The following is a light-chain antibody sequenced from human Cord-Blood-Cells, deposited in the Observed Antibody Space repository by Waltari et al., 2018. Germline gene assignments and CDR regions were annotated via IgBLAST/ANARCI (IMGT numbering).Light chain of an antibody. Sequence: DIQMTQSPSSLSASVGARVTITCRASQSISSYLNWYQQKPGKAPKLLNYAASSLQSGVPSRFSGSGSGTDFTLTISRLQPEDFATYYCQQYYSTPLTFGGGTKVEIK. CDR1: QSISSY. CDR3: QQYYSTPLT. J-gene: IGKJ4*01. V-gene: IGKV1-39*01. CDR2: AAS.